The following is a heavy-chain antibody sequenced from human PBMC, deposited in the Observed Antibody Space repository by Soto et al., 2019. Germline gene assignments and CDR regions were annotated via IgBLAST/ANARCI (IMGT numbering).Heavy chain of an antibody. CDR3: ARTQYNWNDRAAFDI. CDR2: ISSSSSYI. J-gene: IGHJ3*02. D-gene: IGHD1-1*01. CDR1: GFTFSSYS. Sequence: PGGSLRLSCAASGFTFSSYSMNWVRQAPGKGLEWVSSISSSSSYIYYADSVKGRFTISRDNAKNSLYLQMNSLRAEDTAEYYCARTQYNWNDRAAFDIWGQGTMVTVSS. V-gene: IGHV3-21*01.